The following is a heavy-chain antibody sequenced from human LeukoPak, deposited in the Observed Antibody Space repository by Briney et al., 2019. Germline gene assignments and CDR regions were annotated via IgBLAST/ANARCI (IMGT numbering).Heavy chain of an antibody. CDR1: GYTLTSYG. J-gene: IGHJ4*02. V-gene: IGHV1-18*04. D-gene: IGHD5-18*01. CDR2: ISAYNGNT. Sequence: ASVKDSFMASGYTLTSYGISGVRQAPGQGLEWMGWISAYNGNTNSAQKLQGRVTITTDTSTGTAYMELRSLRSGDTAVYYGARSTPGDTAMAAPDYWGQGTLVTVSS. CDR3: ARSTPGDTAMAAPDY.